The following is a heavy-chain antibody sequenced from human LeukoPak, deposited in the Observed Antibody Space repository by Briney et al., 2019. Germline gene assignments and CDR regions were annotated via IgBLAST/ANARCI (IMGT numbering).Heavy chain of an antibody. Sequence: ASVKVSCKASGYTFTSYDINWVRQATGQGLEWMGWMNPNSGNTGYAQKFQGRLTITRNNSIRTAYMELSSLRSEDTAVYYRARGGNTYYYGSGSYYYYYHMDVSGKGTTVTVSS. CDR1: GYTFTSYD. V-gene: IGHV1-8*03. CDR2: MNPNSGNT. D-gene: IGHD3-10*01. CDR3: ARGGNTYYYGSGSYYYYYHMDV. J-gene: IGHJ6*03.